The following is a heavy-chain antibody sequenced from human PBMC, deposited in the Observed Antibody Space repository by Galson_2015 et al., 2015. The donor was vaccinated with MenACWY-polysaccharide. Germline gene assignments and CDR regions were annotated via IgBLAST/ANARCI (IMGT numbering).Heavy chain of an antibody. D-gene: IGHD2-15*01. J-gene: IGHJ5*02. CDR2: INAGGSAT. Sequence: SLRLSCAASGFSFSTYWMHWVRHAPGKGPVWVSRINAGGSATGYADSVRGRFTISRDNAKNTLYLEMNSLRAEDTAVYYCTKAGAKYCSGSSCYFNWFDPWGQGTLVTVSS. CDR1: GFSFSTYW. V-gene: IGHV3-74*01. CDR3: TKAGAKYCSGSSCYFNWFDP.